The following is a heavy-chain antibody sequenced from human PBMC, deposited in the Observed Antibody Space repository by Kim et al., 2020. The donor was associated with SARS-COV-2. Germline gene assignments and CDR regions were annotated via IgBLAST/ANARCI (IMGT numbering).Heavy chain of an antibody. CDR2: IWYDGSNK. J-gene: IGHJ4*02. CDR1: GFTFSSYG. V-gene: IGHV3-33*06. D-gene: IGHD3-9*01. CDR3: AKESEEDILTGYYDY. Sequence: GGSLRLSCAASGFTFSSYGMHWVRQAPGKGLEWVAVIWYDGSNKYYADSVKGRFTISRDNSKNTLYLQMNSLRAEDTAVYYCAKESEEDILTGYYDYWGQGTLVTVSS.